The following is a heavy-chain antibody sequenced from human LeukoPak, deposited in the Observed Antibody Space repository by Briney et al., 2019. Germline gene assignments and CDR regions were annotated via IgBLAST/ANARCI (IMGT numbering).Heavy chain of an antibody. CDR3: ARAPIAVAGTDLDY. D-gene: IGHD6-19*01. CDR2: ISSSSSTI. J-gene: IGHJ4*02. V-gene: IGHV3-48*02. Sequence: AGGSLRLSCAASGFTFSSYSMNWVRQAPGKGLEWVSYISSSSSTIYYADSVKGRFTISRDNAKNSLYLQMNSLRDEDTAVYYCARAPIAVAGTDLDYWGQGTLVTVSS. CDR1: GFTFSSYS.